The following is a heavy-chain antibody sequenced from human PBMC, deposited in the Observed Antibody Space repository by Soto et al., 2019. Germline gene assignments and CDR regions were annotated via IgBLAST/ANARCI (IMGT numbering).Heavy chain of an antibody. V-gene: IGHV2-5*02. D-gene: IGHD3-10*01. Sequence: QITLKESGPTVVQPAETLTLTCSFSGFSLSTSAGGVAWIRQPPGKALEWLALIYWDDDERYSPFLKSRLTIAKDTSKNQVVLTMTNMDPVDTATYFCAHKGGRGSAMDVWGQGATVTVSS. CDR3: AHKGGRGSAMDV. J-gene: IGHJ6*02. CDR1: GFSLSTSAGG. CDR2: IYWDDDE.